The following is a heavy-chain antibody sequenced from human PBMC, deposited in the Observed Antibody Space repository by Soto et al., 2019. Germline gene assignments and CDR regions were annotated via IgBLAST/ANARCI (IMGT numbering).Heavy chain of an antibody. V-gene: IGHV3-23*01. CDR3: AKDLYSGYDYSVADAFDI. Sequence: GGSLRLSCAASGFTFSSYAMSWVRQAPGKGLEWVSAISGSGGSTYYADSVKGRFTISRDNSKNTLYLQMNSLGAEDTAVYYCAKDLYSGYDYSVADAFDIWGQGTMVTVSS. CDR1: GFTFSSYA. D-gene: IGHD5-12*01. CDR2: ISGSGGST. J-gene: IGHJ3*02.